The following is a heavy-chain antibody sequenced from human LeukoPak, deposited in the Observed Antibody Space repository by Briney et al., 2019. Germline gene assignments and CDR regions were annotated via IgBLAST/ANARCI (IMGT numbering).Heavy chain of an antibody. CDR3: ASDTYYYDSSGPASFDI. D-gene: IGHD3-22*01. V-gene: IGHV4-59*08. CDR2: IYYSGST. J-gene: IGHJ3*02. Sequence: SETLSLTCTVSGGSISSYYWSWIRQPPGKGLEWIGYIYYSGSTNYNPSLKSRVTISVDTSKNQFSLKLSSVTAADTAVYYCASDTYYYDSSGPASFDIWGQGTMVTVSS. CDR1: GGSISSYY.